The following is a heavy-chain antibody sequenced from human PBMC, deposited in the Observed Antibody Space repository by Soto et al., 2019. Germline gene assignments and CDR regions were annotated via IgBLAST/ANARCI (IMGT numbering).Heavy chain of an antibody. J-gene: IGHJ4*02. CDR3: ASGWFGEFVYYFDY. V-gene: IGHV1-18*01. Sequence: QVQLVQSGAEVKKHGASVKVSCKASGYTFTSYGISWVREAPGQGLEWLGWISVYNGNTNYAQKLQGRVTMTTDTTTSTDYMELRSLRSDDTAVYYCASGWFGEFVYYFDYWGQGTLVTVS. CDR1: GYTFTSYG. CDR2: ISVYNGNT. D-gene: IGHD3-10*01.